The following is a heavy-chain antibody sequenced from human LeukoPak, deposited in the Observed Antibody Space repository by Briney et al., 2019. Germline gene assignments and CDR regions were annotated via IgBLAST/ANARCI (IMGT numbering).Heavy chain of an antibody. CDR3: ARGKTYYYDSSGYQNCDY. D-gene: IGHD3-22*01. J-gene: IGHJ4*02. Sequence: AASVKVSCKSSGGTFSSYAISWVRQAPGQGLEWMGGIIPIFGTANYAQKFQGRVTITEDESTSTAYMELSSLRSEDTAVYYCARGKTYYYDSSGYQNCDYWGQGNLVTVFS. CDR1: GGTFSSYA. V-gene: IGHV1-69*13. CDR2: IIPIFGTA.